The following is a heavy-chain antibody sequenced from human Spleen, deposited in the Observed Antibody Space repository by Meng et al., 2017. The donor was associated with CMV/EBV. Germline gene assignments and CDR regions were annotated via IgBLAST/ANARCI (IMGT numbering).Heavy chain of an antibody. D-gene: IGHD4-17*01. CDR2: INPSGGST. V-gene: IGHV1-46*01. CDR1: GYTFTGYY. Sequence: ASVKVSCEASGYTFTGYYMHWVRQAPGQGLEWMGIINPSGGSTSYAQKFQGRVTMTRDTSTSTVYMELSSLRSEDTAVYYCARVEGDYVSDWGQGTLVTVSS. J-gene: IGHJ4*02. CDR3: ARVEGDYVSD.